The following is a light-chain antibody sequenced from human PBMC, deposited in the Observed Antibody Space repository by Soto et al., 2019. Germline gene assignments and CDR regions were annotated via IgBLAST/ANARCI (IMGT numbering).Light chain of an antibody. CDR2: DVS. CDR1: SSFVGGYEF. V-gene: IGLV2-14*01. CDR3: SSYTSSGTYV. J-gene: IGLJ1*01. Sequence: QSVLTQPASVAGSTGQSITISCTGKSSFVGGYEFVSWYQQHPDNAPKLIIYDVSDRPSGESSRFSGSKSANTASLTISGLQAEDEADYYCSSYTSSGTYVFGTGTKVTVL.